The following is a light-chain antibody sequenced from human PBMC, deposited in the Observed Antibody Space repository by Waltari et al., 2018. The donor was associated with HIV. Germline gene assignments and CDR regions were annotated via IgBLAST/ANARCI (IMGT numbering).Light chain of an antibody. J-gene: IGLJ3*02. CDR3: QSYDSSLSVWV. CDR2: GNS. V-gene: IGLV1-40*01. CDR1: SSTIAAGYA. Sequence: QSVLTQPPSVSGAPGQRVTISCTGSSSTIAAGYAVHWYQQLPGTAPKLLIYGNSNRPSGVPDRFSGSKSGTSASLAITGLLAEDEADYYCQSYDSSLSVWVFGGGTKLTVL.